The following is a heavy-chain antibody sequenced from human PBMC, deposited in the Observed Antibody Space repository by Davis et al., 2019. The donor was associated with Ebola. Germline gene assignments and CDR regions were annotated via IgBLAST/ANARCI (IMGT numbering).Heavy chain of an antibody. J-gene: IGHJ6*02. CDR2: ISAYNGNT. D-gene: IGHD6-13*01. Sequence: ASVKVSCKASGYTFTSYGISWVRQAPGQGLEWMGWISAYNGNTNYAQKLQGRVTMTTDTSTSTAYMELRSLRSEDTAVYYCARGRGAAGRPWYYYYGMDVWGQGTTVTVSS. V-gene: IGHV1-18*01. CDR1: GYTFTSYG. CDR3: ARGRGAAGRPWYYYYGMDV.